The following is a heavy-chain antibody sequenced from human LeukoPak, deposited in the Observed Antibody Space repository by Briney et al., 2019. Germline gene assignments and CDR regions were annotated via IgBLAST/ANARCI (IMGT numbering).Heavy chain of an antibody. CDR3: ARDEGYGDYGLDY. CDR2: ISGSGGNT. J-gene: IGHJ4*02. Sequence: GGSLRLSCAASGFTFSNYAMSWVRQAPGKGLEWVSAISGSGGNTYYADSVKGRFTISRDNSKNTLYLQMNSLRAEDTAVYFCARDEGYGDYGLDYWGQGTLVTVSS. CDR1: GFTFSNYA. D-gene: IGHD4-17*01. V-gene: IGHV3-23*01.